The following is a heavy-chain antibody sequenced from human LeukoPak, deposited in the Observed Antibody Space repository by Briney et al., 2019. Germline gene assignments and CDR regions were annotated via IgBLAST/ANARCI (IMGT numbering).Heavy chain of an antibody. Sequence: GGSLRLSCATSGFIFSHYGFHWVRQTPGRGLEWLSVVWPDGNKKYYADSVKGRFTVSKDSSENTLYLQMNSLTVEDTAMYYCVVVLVPAAVWHFDLWGRGTLVTVSS. CDR1: GFIFSHYG. CDR3: VVVLVPAAVWHFDL. J-gene: IGHJ2*01. CDR2: VWPDGNKK. V-gene: IGHV3-33*01. D-gene: IGHD2-2*01.